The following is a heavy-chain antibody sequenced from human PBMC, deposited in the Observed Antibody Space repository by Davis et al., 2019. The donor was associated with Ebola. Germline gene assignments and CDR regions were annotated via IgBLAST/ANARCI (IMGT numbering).Heavy chain of an antibody. J-gene: IGHJ4*02. CDR2: ISSSSTTI. V-gene: IGHV3-48*01. CDR3: ARRADY. Sequence: GESLKISCAASGFIFSSYTMNWVRQAPGKGLEWVSYISSSSTTIYYADSVKGRFTISRDNAKNSLYLQMNSLRAEDTAVYYCARRADYWGQGTLVTVSS. CDR1: GFIFSSYT.